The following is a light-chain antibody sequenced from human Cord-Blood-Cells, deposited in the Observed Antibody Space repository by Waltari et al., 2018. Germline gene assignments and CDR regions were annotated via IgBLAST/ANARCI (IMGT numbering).Light chain of an antibody. Sequence: QSALTQPASVSGSPGQSITISCTGTSSHFGRYNLVSWYQQHPGKAPKLMIYEGSKRPSGVSNRFSGSKSGNTASLTISGLQAEDEADYYCCSYAGSSTLVFGGGTKLTVL. CDR2: EGS. J-gene: IGLJ3*02. V-gene: IGLV2-23*01. CDR3: CSYAGSSTLV. CDR1: SSHFGRYNL.